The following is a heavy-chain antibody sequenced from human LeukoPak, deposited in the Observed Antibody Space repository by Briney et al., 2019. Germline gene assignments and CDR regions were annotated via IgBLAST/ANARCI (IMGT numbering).Heavy chain of an antibody. V-gene: IGHV3-23*01. J-gene: IGHJ4*02. Sequence: GGSLRLSCAASGFTFSSYAMTWVRQAPGKGLQWVSAVSGSGAHTYYADSVKGRFTISRDNSKNTLYLQMNALRTEDTAVYYCARDVRGGTNEEADYWGQGTLVTVSS. CDR2: VSGSGAHT. CDR3: ARDVRGGTNEEADY. D-gene: IGHD1-26*01. CDR1: GFTFSSYA.